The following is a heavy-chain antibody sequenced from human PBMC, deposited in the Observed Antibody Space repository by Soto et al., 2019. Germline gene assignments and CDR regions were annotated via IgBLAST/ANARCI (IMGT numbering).Heavy chain of an antibody. Sequence: ASVKFSCKASGGTFSSYAISWARQAPGQGLEWMGGIIPIFGTANYAQKFQGRVTITADESTSTAYMELSSLRSEDTAVYYCARGIWGSSQYYYYGMDVWGQGTTVTVSS. V-gene: IGHV1-69*13. CDR2: IIPIFGTA. J-gene: IGHJ6*02. D-gene: IGHD6-13*01. CDR3: ARGIWGSSQYYYYGMDV. CDR1: GGTFSSYA.